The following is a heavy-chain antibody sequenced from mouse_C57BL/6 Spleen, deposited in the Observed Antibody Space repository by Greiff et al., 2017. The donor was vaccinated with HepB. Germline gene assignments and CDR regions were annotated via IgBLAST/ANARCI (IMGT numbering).Heavy chain of an antibody. CDR3: AYGSSYGYFDV. D-gene: IGHD1-1*01. CDR2: IDPSDSYT. V-gene: IGHV1-69*01. CDR1: GYTFTSYW. J-gene: IGHJ1*03. Sequence: QVQLQQPGAELVMPGASVKLSCKASGYTFTSYWMHWVKQRPGQGLEWIGEIDPSDSYTNYNQKFKGKSTLTVDKSSSTAYMQLSSLTSEDSAFYYCAYGSSYGYFDVWGTGTTVTVSS.